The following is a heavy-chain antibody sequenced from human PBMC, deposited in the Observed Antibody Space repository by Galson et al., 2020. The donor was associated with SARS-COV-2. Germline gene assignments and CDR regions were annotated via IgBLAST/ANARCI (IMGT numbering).Heavy chain of an antibody. Sequence: GGSLRLSCAASGFTVSSNYMSWVRQAPGKGLEWVSVIYSGGSTYYADSVKGRFTISRDNSKNTLYLQMNSLRAEDTAVYYCATARRTPGIAVAGLQSWGQGTLVTVSS. D-gene: IGHD6-19*01. CDR3: ATARRTPGIAVAGLQS. CDR1: GFTVSSNY. J-gene: IGHJ4*02. V-gene: IGHV3-53*01. CDR2: IYSGGST.